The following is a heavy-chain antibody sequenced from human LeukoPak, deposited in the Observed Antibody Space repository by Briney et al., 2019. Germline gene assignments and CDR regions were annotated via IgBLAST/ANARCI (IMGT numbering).Heavy chain of an antibody. V-gene: IGHV3-30*03. Sequence: AGGSLRLSCAASGSTFSSYGMHWVRQAPGKGLEWVAVISYDGSNKYYADSVKGRFTISRDNSKNTLYLQMNSLRAEDTAVYYCASAVAGTGGPFDYWGQGTLVTVSS. CDR2: ISYDGSNK. D-gene: IGHD6-19*01. CDR3: ASAVAGTGGPFDY. CDR1: GSTFSSYG. J-gene: IGHJ4*02.